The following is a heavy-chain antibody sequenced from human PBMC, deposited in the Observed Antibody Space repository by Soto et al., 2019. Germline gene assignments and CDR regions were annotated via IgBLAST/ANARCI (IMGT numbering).Heavy chain of an antibody. J-gene: IGHJ4*02. Sequence: QVQLVQSGAEVKKPGSSVKVSCKASGGTFSSYAISWVRQAPGQGLEWMGGIIPIFGTANYAQKFQGRVTITADESTSTAYMELSSLRSEDTAVYYCASTLGYCSSTSCYRDVDYWGQGTLVTVSS. CDR2: IIPIFGTA. CDR1: GGTFSSYA. V-gene: IGHV1-69*01. D-gene: IGHD2-2*02. CDR3: ASTLGYCSSTSCYRDVDY.